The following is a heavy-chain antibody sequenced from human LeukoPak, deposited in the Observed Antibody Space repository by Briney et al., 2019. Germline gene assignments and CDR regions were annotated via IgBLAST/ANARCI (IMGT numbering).Heavy chain of an antibody. CDR1: GGSISSYY. CDR2: IYYTGST. J-gene: IGHJ4*02. D-gene: IGHD5-12*01. V-gene: IGHV4-59*01. Sequence: PSETLSLTCTVSGGSISSYYWSWIRQPPGKGLEWIGYIYYTGSTNYNPSLKSRVTISVDTSKNQFSLKLSSVTAADTAVYYCARVSSARDIGTYYFDYWGQGTLVTVSS. CDR3: ARVSSARDIGTYYFDY.